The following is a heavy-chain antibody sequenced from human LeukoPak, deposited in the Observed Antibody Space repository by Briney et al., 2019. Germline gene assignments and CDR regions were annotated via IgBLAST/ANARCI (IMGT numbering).Heavy chain of an antibody. D-gene: IGHD3-10*01. CDR3: AKDGDRQFDLDV. CDR1: GSTFRNYA. J-gene: IGHJ6*02. Sequence: GGSLRLSCAASGSTFRNYAMHWVRQAPGKGLEWVAYIWYDGSNKHYPDSVKGRFTISRDNSKNTVVLQMDSLRAEDTAVYYCAKDGDRQFDLDVWGQGTTVTVSS. CDR2: IWYDGSNK. V-gene: IGHV3-30*02.